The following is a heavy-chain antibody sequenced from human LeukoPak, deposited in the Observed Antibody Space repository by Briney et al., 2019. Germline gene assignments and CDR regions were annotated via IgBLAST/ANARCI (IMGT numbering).Heavy chain of an antibody. J-gene: IGHJ3*02. CDR2: INHSGST. Sequence: SETLSLTCAVYGGSSSGYYWSWIRQPPGKGLEWIGEINHSGSTNYNPSLKSRVTISVDTSKNQFSLKLSSVTAADTAVYYCNCEEAFDIWGQGTMVTVSS. CDR1: GGSSSGYY. CDR3: NCEEAFDI. V-gene: IGHV4-34*03. D-gene: IGHD1-1*01.